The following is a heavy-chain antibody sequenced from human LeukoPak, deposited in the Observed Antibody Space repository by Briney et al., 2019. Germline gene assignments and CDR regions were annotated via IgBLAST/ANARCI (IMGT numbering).Heavy chain of an antibody. D-gene: IGHD2-2*01. V-gene: IGHV3-30*02. CDR3: AKERTLYYYYMDV. CDR1: GFTFSSYG. Sequence: GGSLRLSCAASGFTFSSYGMHWVRQAPGKGLEWVAFIRYDGSNKYYADSVKGRFTISRDNSKNTLYLQMNSLRAEDTAVYYCAKERTLYYYYMDVWGKGATVTVSS. J-gene: IGHJ6*03. CDR2: IRYDGSNK.